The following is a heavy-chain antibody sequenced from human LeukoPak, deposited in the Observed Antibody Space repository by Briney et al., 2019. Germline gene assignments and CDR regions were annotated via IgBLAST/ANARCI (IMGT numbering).Heavy chain of an antibody. CDR3: AKVFYDSSGIDAFDI. V-gene: IGHV3-43*02. D-gene: IGHD3-22*01. CDR2: ISGDGGSA. Sequence: GGSLRLSCAASGFTFDNYAMHWVRQAPGKGLEWVSLISGDGGSAYYADSVKGRFTISRDNSKNSLYLQMNSLRTEDTALYYCAKVFYDSSGIDAFDIWGQGTMVTVSS. J-gene: IGHJ3*02. CDR1: GFTFDNYA.